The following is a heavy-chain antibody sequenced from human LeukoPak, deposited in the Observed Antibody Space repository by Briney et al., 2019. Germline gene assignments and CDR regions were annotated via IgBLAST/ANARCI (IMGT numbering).Heavy chain of an antibody. CDR3: ARGFPSVTTWGYFDY. J-gene: IGHJ4*02. CDR1: GFTVSTNY. D-gene: IGHD4-17*01. Sequence: GGSLRLSCAASGFTVSTNYMSWVRQAPGKGLEWVSLIYSGGGTYYADSVKGRFTISRDNSRNTLSLQMNSLRVDDTAVYYGARGFPSVTTWGYFDYWGQGALVTVSS. CDR2: IYSGGGT. V-gene: IGHV3-66*01.